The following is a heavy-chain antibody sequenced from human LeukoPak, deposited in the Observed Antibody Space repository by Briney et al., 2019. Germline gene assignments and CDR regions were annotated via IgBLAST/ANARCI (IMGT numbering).Heavy chain of an antibody. Sequence: PSETLSLTRTVSGGSISSYYWSWIRQPPGKGLEWIGYIYYSGSTNYNPSLKSRVTISVDTSKNQFPLKLSSVTAADTAVYYCAREPEYYDFWSGFHRGAFDIWGQGTMVTVSS. D-gene: IGHD3-3*01. CDR2: IYYSGST. CDR3: AREPEYYDFWSGFHRGAFDI. CDR1: GGSISSYY. J-gene: IGHJ3*02. V-gene: IGHV4-59*01.